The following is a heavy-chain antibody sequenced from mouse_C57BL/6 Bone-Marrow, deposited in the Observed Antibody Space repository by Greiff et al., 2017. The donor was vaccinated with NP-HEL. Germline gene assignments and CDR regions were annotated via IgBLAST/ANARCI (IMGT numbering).Heavy chain of an antibody. D-gene: IGHD4-1*01. J-gene: IGHJ1*03. V-gene: IGHV7-1*01. Sequence: EVQGVESGGGLVQSGRSLRLSCATSGFTFSDFYMEWVRQAPGKGLEWIAASRNKANDYTTEYSASVKGRFIVSRDTSQSILYLQMNALSAEDTAIDYCARDANWDGYWYFDVWGTGTTVTVSS. CDR1: GFTFSDFY. CDR3: ARDANWDGYWYFDV. CDR2: SRNKANDYTT.